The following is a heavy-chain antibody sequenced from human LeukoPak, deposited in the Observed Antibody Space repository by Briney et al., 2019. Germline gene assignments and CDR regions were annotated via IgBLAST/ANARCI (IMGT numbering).Heavy chain of an antibody. CDR3: ARGGGLAVAGTRFDY. D-gene: IGHD6-13*01. Sequence: GASVKVSCKASGYTFTSYYMHWVRQAPGQGLEWMGWIDPNGGGTKYAQKFQGRVTMARDTSISTAYMELSRLTSDDTAVYYCARGGGLAVAGTRFDYWGQGTLVTVSS. CDR1: GYTFTSYY. CDR2: IDPNGGGT. J-gene: IGHJ4*02. V-gene: IGHV1-2*02.